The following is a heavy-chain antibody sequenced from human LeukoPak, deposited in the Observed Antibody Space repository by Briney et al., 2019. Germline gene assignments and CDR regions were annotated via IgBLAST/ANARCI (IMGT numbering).Heavy chain of an antibody. CDR1: GGSFSNYY. J-gene: IGHJ4*02. CDR3: ARPYCSAGNCYSNFDS. Sequence: SETLSLTCAVYGGSFSNYYWSWIRRPPGKGLEWIGEINHSGSANYNPSLKSRVTISVDTSKKQFSLKLSSVTAADTAVYYCARPYCSAGNCYSNFDSWGQGTQVTVSS. V-gene: IGHV4-34*01. CDR2: INHSGSA. D-gene: IGHD2-15*01.